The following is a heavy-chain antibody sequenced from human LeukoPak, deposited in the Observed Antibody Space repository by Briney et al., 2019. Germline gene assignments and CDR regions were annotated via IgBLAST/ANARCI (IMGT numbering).Heavy chain of an antibody. CDR2: IIPIFGTA. CDR1: GGTFSSYA. J-gene: IGHJ4*02. Sequence: SSVKVSCKASGGTFSSYAISWVRQAPGQGLEWMGGIIPIFGTANYAQKFQGRVTITTDESTSTAYMELSSLRSEDTAVYYCAREEAYYYDSSGDFDYWGQGTLVTVSS. CDR3: AREEAYYYDSSGDFDY. D-gene: IGHD3-22*01. V-gene: IGHV1-69*05.